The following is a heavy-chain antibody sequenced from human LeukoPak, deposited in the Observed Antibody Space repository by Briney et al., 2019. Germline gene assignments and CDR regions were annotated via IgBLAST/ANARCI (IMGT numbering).Heavy chain of an antibody. CDR1: GYTFTSYY. D-gene: IGHD1-26*01. CDR3: ARATIVGATSSEFDP. Sequence: ASVKVSCKASGYTFTSYYMHWVRQAPGQGLEWMGIINPSGGSTSYAQKFQGRVTMTRDTSTSTVYMELSSLRSEDTAVYYCARATIVGATSSEFDPWGQGTLVTVSS. J-gene: IGHJ5*02. CDR2: INPSGGST. V-gene: IGHV1-46*01.